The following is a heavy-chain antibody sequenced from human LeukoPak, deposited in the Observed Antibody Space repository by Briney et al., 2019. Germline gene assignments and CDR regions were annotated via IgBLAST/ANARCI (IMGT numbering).Heavy chain of an antibody. CDR2: IYTSGST. CDR1: GGSISSGSYY. J-gene: IGHJ4*02. D-gene: IGHD2-2*01. V-gene: IGHV4-61*02. CDR3: ARVLGYCSSTSCHTADY. Sequence: SQNLSLTCTDSGGSISSGSYYWSWIRQPAGKGLEWIGRIYTSGSTNYNPSLKSRVTISVDTSKNQFSLKLSSVTAADTAVYYCARVLGYCSSTSCHTADYWGQGTLVTVSS.